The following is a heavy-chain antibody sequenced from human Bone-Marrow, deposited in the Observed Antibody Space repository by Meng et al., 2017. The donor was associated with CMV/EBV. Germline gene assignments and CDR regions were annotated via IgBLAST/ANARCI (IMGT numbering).Heavy chain of an antibody. CDR3: ARVDTAMMFDP. CDR1: GFSLSTSGVG. D-gene: IGHD5-18*01. Sequence: QITLKESGPTLVKPTQTLTPTCTFSGFSLSTSGVGVGWIRQPPGKALEWLALIYWDDDKRYSPSLKSRLTITKDTSKNQVVLTMTNMDPVDTATYYCARVDTAMMFDPWGQGTLVTVAS. J-gene: IGHJ5*02. V-gene: IGHV2-5*02. CDR2: IYWDDDK.